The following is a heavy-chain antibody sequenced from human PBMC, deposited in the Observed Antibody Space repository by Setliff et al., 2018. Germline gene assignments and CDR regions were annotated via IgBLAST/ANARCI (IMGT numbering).Heavy chain of an antibody. V-gene: IGHV4-39*07. CDR2: VSYSGSP. Sequence: PSETLSLTCIVTGDSVTSDSYYWGWVRQPPGKGLEWVGSVSYSGSPYHNPSLKSRVSISVDTSKNQFSLKVFSVTAADTAVYYCVRGRNVAARLLDSWGQGTLVTVSS. CDR1: GDSVTSDSYY. CDR3: VRGRNVAARLLDS. J-gene: IGHJ4*02. D-gene: IGHD6-6*01.